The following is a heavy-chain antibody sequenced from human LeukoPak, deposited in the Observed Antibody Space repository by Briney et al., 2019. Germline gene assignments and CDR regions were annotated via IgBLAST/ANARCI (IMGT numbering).Heavy chain of an antibody. V-gene: IGHV3-74*01. CDR2: INSDGGGA. Sequence: GGSLRLSCAASGITFGNNWMHWVRQGPGKGLVWISRINSDGGGAIYADSVKGRFTVSRDNARNTLYLQMNSLRAEDTAVYYCARDVPHNWFDTWGQGTLVTVSS. J-gene: IGHJ5*02. CDR1: GITFGNNW. CDR3: ARDVPHNWFDT.